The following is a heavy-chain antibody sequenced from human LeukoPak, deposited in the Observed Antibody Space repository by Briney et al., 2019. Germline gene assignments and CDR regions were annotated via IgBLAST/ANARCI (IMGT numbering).Heavy chain of an antibody. CDR3: GRHPAFPPGYCSGGSCYPSRRPGYYFDY. V-gene: IGHV4-39*01. D-gene: IGHD2-15*01. J-gene: IGHJ4*02. CDR1: GGSISSSSYY. Sequence: PSETLSLTCTVSGGSISSSSYYWGWIRQPPGKGLEWIGSIYYSGSTYYNPSLKSRVTISVDTSKNQFSLKLSSVTAADTAVYYWGRHPAFPPGYCSGGSCYPSRRPGYYFDYWGQGNLVTVSS. CDR2: IYYSGST.